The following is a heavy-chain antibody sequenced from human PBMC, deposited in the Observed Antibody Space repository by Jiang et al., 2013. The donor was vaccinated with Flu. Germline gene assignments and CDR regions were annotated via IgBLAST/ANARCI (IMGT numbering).Heavy chain of an antibody. CDR3: ARGGDWYYYDSSGYHYFDY. V-gene: IGHV4-59*01. J-gene: IGHJ4*02. D-gene: IGHD3-22*01. Sequence: GSGLVKSSETLSLTCTVSGGSISSYYWSWIRQPPGKGLERIGYIYYSGSTNYNPSLKSRVTISVDTSKNQFSLKLSSVTAADTAVYYCARGGDWYYYDSSGYHYFDYWGQGTLVTVSS. CDR2: IYYSGST. CDR1: GGSISSYY.